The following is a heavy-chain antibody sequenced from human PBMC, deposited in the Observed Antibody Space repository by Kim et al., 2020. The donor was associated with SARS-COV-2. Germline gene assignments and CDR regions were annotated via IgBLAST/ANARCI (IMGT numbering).Heavy chain of an antibody. V-gene: IGHV3-21*01. CDR3: ARSRGLDYYYYYGMDV. Sequence: GGSLRLSCAASGFTFSSYSMNWVRQAPGKGLEWVSSISSTSSYIYYADSVKGRFTISRDNAKNSLYLQMNSLRAEDTAVYYCARSRGLDYYYYYGMDVGGRGTTVTVSS. CDR2: ISSTSSYI. J-gene: IGHJ6*04. CDR1: GFTFSSYS.